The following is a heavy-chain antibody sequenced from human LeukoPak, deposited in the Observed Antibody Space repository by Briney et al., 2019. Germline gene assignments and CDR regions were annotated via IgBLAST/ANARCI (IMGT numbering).Heavy chain of an antibody. CDR1: GFTFSSYA. CDR3: APSAYDY. J-gene: IGHJ4*02. CDR2: ISDNGGST. V-gene: IGHV3-23*01. Sequence: PGGSLRLSCAASGFTFSSYAMTWVRQAPGKGLEWVSTISDNGGSTYYADSVKGRSTNSRDNSKNTLYLQMNSLRAEDTAAYYCAPSAYDYWGQGTLVTVSS.